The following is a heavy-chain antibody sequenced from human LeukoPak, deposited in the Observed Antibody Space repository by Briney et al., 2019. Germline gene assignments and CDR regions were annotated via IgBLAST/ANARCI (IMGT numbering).Heavy chain of an antibody. J-gene: IGHJ3*02. D-gene: IGHD1-26*01. CDR3: LRDSGRYYSVFVFDI. Sequence: ASVKVSCKASGYTFTSYGISWVRQAPGQGREGMGWISAYNGNTNYAQKLQGRVTMTTDTSTSTDYMELRRRRANDTDVYECLRDSGRYYSVFVFDIWGQGTMVAVSS. CDR1: GYTFTSYG. CDR2: ISAYNGNT. V-gene: IGHV1-18*01.